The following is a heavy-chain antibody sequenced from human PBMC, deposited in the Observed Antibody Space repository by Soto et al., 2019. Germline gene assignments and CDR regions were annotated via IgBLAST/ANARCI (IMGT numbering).Heavy chain of an antibody. V-gene: IGHV3-15*01. D-gene: IGHD3-3*01. CDR2: IKSKTDGGTT. CDR3: TARETHENTIFGPGFDY. J-gene: IGHJ4*02. Sequence: GGPRLSCAASGFTFSNAWMSWVRQAPGKGLEWVGRIKSKTDGGTTDYAAPVKGRFTISRDDSKNTLYLQMNSLKTEDTAVYYCTARETHENTIFGPGFDYWGQGTLVTVSS. CDR1: GFTFSNAW.